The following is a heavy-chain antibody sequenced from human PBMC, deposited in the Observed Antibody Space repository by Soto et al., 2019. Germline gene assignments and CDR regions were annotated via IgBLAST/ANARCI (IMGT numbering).Heavy chain of an antibody. CDR2: ISSSSSTI. J-gene: IGHJ6*02. V-gene: IGHV3-48*02. CDR1: GFTFSSYS. CDR3: ARDQGDSSGYYPPPYGMDV. Sequence: PGGSLRLSCAASGFTFSSYSMNWVRQAPGKGLEWVSYISSSSSTIYYADSVKGRFTISRDNAKNSLYLQMNSLRDEDTAVYYCARDQGDSSGYYPPPYGMDVWGQGTTVTVSS. D-gene: IGHD3-22*01.